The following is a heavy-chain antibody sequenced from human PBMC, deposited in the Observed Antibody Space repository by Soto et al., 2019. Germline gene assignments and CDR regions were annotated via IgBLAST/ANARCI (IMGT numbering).Heavy chain of an antibody. CDR3: ARVRDIVVGVDATYFRH. CDR2: ISTRGRTI. CDR1: GFTFSDYY. Sequence: QVQLVESGGNLVKPGGSLRLSCAASGFTFSDYYMTWIRQAPGKGLEWVSYISTRGRTIYYADSVKGRFTISRDNAKNSLYLQMNSLRAEDTAVYYCARVRDIVVGVDATYFRHWGQGTLVTVSS. D-gene: IGHD2-15*01. V-gene: IGHV3-11*01. J-gene: IGHJ1*01.